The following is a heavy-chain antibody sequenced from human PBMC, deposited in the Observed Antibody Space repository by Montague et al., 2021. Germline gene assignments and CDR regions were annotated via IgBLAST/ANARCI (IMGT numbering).Heavy chain of an antibody. J-gene: IGHJ4*02. Sequence: SETLSLTCTVSGGSISSSRYYWGWIRQPPGKGLEWIGSIYYSGSTHYNPSLKSRVTIAVDTSKNQFSLKLSSVTAADTAVYYCASSSRGTWLQSYFDYWGQGTLVTVSS. CDR3: ASSSRGTWLQSYFDY. CDR1: GGSISSSRYY. CDR2: IYYSGST. D-gene: IGHD5-24*01. V-gene: IGHV4-39*01.